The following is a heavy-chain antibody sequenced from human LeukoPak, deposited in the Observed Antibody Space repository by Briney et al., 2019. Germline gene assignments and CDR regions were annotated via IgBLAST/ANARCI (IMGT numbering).Heavy chain of an antibody. CDR1: GFIFSDAW. CDR3: AKRMSYDSSGYPLDS. D-gene: IGHD3-22*01. CDR2: ISDSGGST. J-gene: IGHJ4*02. V-gene: IGHV3-23*01. Sequence: PGGSLRLSCAASGFIFSDAWMSWVRQAPGKGLERVAGISDSGGSTSYVDSVKGRFTISRDNSKNTLYLQMNSLRPEDTAVYYCAKRMSYDSSGYPLDSWGQGTLVTVSS.